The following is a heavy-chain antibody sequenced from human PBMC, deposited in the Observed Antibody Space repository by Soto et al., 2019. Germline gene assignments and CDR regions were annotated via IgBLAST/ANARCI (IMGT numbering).Heavy chain of an antibody. Sequence: GGSLRLSCAASGFTFSDYYMSWIRQAPGKGLEWVSYISSSGSTIYYADSVKGRFTISRDNAKNSLYLQMNSLRAEDAAVYYCARTLATIKDYYYGMDVWGQGTTVTVSS. J-gene: IGHJ6*02. D-gene: IGHD5-12*01. V-gene: IGHV3-11*01. CDR2: ISSSGSTI. CDR1: GFTFSDYY. CDR3: ARTLATIKDYYYGMDV.